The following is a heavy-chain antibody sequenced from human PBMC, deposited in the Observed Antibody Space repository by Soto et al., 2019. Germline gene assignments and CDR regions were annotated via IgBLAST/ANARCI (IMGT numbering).Heavy chain of an antibody. Sequence: ASVKVSCKASGYPFTSYGISWVRQAPGQGLEWVAWISAYNGNRDTAQKFQGRVTMTLDTSTDTAHMELGDLTSAHTGVYYCARGRIVASIHDAFEIWGQGTKVTVPS. CDR1: GYPFTSYG. V-gene: IGHV1-18*01. J-gene: IGHJ3*02. CDR2: ISAYNGNR. CDR3: ARGRIVASIHDAFEI. D-gene: IGHD1-26*01.